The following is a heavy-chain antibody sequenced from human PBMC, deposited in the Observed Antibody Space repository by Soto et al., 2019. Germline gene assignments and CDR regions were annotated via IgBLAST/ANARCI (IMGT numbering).Heavy chain of an antibody. D-gene: IGHD3-22*01. J-gene: IGHJ4*02. CDR3: ARDLRNYYESSGPDK. CDR2: IYHSGST. Sequence: SETLSLTCTVSGGSISSYYWSWIRQPPGKGLEWIGEIYHSGSTNYNPSLKSRVTISVDKSKNQFSLKLSSVTAADTAVYYCARDLRNYYESSGPDKWGQGTLVTVSS. V-gene: IGHV4-59*12. CDR1: GGSISSYY.